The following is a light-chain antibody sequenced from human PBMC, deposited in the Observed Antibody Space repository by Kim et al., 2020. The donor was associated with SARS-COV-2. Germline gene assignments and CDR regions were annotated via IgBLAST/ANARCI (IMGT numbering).Light chain of an antibody. CDR1: ISDVGGYNY. J-gene: IGLJ3*02. CDR2: EVS. Sequence: QSALTQPPSASGSPGQSVTISCTGTISDVGGYNYVSWYQQHPGKAPKLMIYEVSKRPSGVPDRFSGSKSGSTASLTVSGLQAEDEAEYYCSSYAGSNAWVFGGGTQLTVL. V-gene: IGLV2-8*01. CDR3: SSYAGSNAWV.